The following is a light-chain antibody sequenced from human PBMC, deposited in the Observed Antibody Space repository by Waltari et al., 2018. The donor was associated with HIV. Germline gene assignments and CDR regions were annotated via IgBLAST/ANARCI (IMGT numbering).Light chain of an antibody. CDR2: HNH. V-gene: IGLV1-40*01. CDR3: QSYDASLSGLWV. J-gene: IGLJ3*02. Sequence: HSTLTQPPSVSGAPGQRINISCAGNMSNLGAGSAVPWYQQFPGSAPKLLIFHNHNRPSGVPDRFSGSKSGPSASLAITGLQTEDEADYYCQSYDASLSGLWVFGGGTRLTVL. CDR1: MSNLGAGSA.